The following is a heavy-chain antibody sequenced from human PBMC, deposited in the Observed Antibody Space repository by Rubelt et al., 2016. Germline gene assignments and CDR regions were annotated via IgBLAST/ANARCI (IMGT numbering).Heavy chain of an antibody. CDR3: VGDVN. J-gene: IGHJ4*01. CDR2: IKFDGTGK. CDR1: GFTFGTSW. Sequence: EVLLVVFGGGLVQPGGSLRLSCASSGFTFGTSWMNWVRQAPGKGSERGATIKFDGTGKYYLDSVKGRVTISRDNAKNSLDLQMNTLSAEDTAGYYCVGDVNWGRGTLVTVSS. V-gene: IGHV3-7*03.